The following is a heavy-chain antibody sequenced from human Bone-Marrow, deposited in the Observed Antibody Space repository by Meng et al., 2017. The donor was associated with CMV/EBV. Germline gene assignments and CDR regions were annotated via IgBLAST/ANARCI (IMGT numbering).Heavy chain of an antibody. V-gene: IGHV4-59*01. CDR1: GGSISSYY. CDR3: ARVQPHLPYYYYGMDV. CDR2: IYYSGST. D-gene: IGHD5-18*01. J-gene: IGHJ6*02. Sequence: GAPELSCTVSGGSISSYYWSWIRQPPGKGLEWIGYIYYSGSTNYNPSLKSRVTISVDTSKNQFSLKLSSVTAADTAVYYCARVQPHLPYYYYGMDVWGQGTTVTVSS.